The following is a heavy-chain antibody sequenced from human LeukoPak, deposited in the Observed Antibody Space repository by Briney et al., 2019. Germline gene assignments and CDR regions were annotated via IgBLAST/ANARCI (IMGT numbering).Heavy chain of an antibody. V-gene: IGHV3-43*01. CDR3: AKQYCRGACSGIWYFDL. Sequence: PGGSLRVSCAASGLSFEDYTMHWVRQAPGKGLEWVSLNSWNAGTTYYADSVKGRFTISRDNSKNSLSLQMNSLRTEDTALYYCAKQYCRGACSGIWYFDLWGRGTLVTVSS. D-gene: IGHD2-21*02. CDR1: GLSFEDYT. CDR2: NSWNAGTT. J-gene: IGHJ2*01.